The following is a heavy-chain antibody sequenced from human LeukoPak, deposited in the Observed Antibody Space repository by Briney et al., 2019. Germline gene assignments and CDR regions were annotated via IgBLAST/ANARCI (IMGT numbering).Heavy chain of an antibody. CDR3: AKDRRSYSGSYPRGAFDI. CDR2: ISGSGGST. CDR1: GFTFSSYA. Sequence: PGGSLRLSCAASGFTFSSYAMSWVRQAPGKGLEWVSAISGSGGSTYYADSVKGRFTISRDNSKNTLYLQMNSLRAEDTAVYYCAKDRRSYSGSYPRGAFDIWGQGTMVTVSS. V-gene: IGHV3-23*01. J-gene: IGHJ3*02. D-gene: IGHD1-26*01.